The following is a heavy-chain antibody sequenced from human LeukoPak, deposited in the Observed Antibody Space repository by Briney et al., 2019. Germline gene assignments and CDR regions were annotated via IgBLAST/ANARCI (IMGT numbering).Heavy chain of an antibody. CDR3: ARDGATVTPLDY. V-gene: IGHV3-21*01. Sequence: PGGSLRLSCAASGFTFTTYTMNWVRQAPGKGLVWVSSISSSSGSIYYADSVRGRFTISRDNAENSLYLQMNSLRAEDTAVYYCARDGATVTPLDYWGQGTLVTVSS. CDR1: GFTFTTYT. D-gene: IGHD4-17*01. CDR2: ISSSSGSI. J-gene: IGHJ4*02.